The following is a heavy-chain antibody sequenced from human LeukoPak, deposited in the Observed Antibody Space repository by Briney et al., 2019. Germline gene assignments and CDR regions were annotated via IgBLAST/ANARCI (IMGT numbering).Heavy chain of an antibody. Sequence: ASVKVSCKASGYTFTSYGISWVRQAPGQGLEWMGWISAYNGNTNYAQKLRGRVTMTTDTSTSTAYMELRSLRSDDTAVYYCAREGPDYYGSGSYYPYYYYYGMDVWGQGTTVTVPS. CDR3: AREGPDYYGSGSYYPYYYYYGMDV. D-gene: IGHD3-10*01. CDR1: GYTFTSYG. V-gene: IGHV1-18*01. CDR2: ISAYNGNT. J-gene: IGHJ6*02.